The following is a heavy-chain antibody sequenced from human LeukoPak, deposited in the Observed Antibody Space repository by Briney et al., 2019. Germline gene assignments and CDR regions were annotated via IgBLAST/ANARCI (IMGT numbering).Heavy chain of an antibody. J-gene: IGHJ4*02. V-gene: IGHV3-15*01. CDR3: TTGDSSSPL. CDR2: VKSKADGGTT. CDR1: GFTFSNAW. D-gene: IGHD3-22*01. Sequence: GGSLRLSCAATGFTFSNAWMNWVRQAPGKGLEWVGRVKSKADGGTTEYAAPVKGRFTISRDDSKNTLYLQMNSLKTEDAAVYYCTTGDSSSPLWGQGTLVTVSS.